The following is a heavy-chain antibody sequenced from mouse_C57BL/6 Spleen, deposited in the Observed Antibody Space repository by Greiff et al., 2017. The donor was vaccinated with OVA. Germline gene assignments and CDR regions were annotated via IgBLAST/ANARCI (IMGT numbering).Heavy chain of an antibody. CDR2: IYPGDGDT. CDR3: ARSDGYLDY. CDR1: GYAFSSSW. Sequence: QVQLQQSGPELVKPGASVKISCKASGYAFSSSWMNWVKQRPGKGLEWIGRIYPGDGDTNYNGKFKGKATLTADKSSSTAYMQLSSLTSEDSAVYFCARSDGYLDYWGQGTTLTVSS. D-gene: IGHD2-3*01. J-gene: IGHJ2*01. V-gene: IGHV1-82*01.